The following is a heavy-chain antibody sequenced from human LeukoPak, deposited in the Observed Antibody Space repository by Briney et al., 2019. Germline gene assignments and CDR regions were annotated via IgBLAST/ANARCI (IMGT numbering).Heavy chain of an antibody. V-gene: IGHV3-74*01. D-gene: IGHD4-23*01. J-gene: IGHJ3*02. CDR3: LTIVETPIDAFDI. Sequence: GGSLRLSCAAYGFTFSKYWLHWVRQPPGRGLVWLARINPDDKSTSYADSVKGRFTISIDDAKETLFLQMNSLTAEDTAVYYCLTIVETPIDAFDIWGQGAMVTVSS. CDR2: INPDDKST. CDR1: GFTFSKYW.